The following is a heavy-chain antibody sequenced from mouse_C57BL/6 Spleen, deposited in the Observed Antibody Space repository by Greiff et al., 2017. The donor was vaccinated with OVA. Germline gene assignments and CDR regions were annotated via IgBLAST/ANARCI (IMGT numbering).Heavy chain of an antibody. V-gene: IGHV1-81*01. CDR3: AREGTVVADY. Sequence: QVQLQQSGAELARPGASVKLSCKASGYTFTSYGISWVKQRTGQGLEWIGEIYPRSGTTYYNEKFKGKATLSADKSSSTASMELRSLTSEDSAVYFCAREGTVVADYWGQGTTLTVSS. D-gene: IGHD1-1*01. J-gene: IGHJ2*01. CDR1: GYTFTSYG. CDR2: IYPRSGTT.